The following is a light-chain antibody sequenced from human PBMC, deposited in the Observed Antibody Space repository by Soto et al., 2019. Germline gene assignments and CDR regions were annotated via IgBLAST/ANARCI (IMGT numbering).Light chain of an antibody. J-gene: IGKJ1*01. CDR2: GAS. V-gene: IGKV3-20*01. CDR3: QQYGRSGT. CDR1: QSVSNNY. Sequence: EIVLTHSPGTLSLSPGERATLSCRASQSVSNNYLAWYQQKPGQAPRLLIYGASNRATGIPDRLSGSGSGTDFTLTISRLEPEDFEVYYCQQYGRSGTFGQGTKVDIK.